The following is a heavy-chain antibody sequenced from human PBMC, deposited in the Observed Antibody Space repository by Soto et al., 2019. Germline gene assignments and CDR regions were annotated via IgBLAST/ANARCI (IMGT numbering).Heavy chain of an antibody. D-gene: IGHD4-4*01. J-gene: IGHJ6*02. Sequence: PVGSLGLSCAASGFTFSIYAMSWVRQAPGKGLEWVSAISGSGGSTYYADSVKGRFTISRDNSKNTLYLQMNSLRAEDTAVYYCAKLSTEYYGMDVWGQGTTVTVSS. V-gene: IGHV3-23*01. CDR2: ISGSGGST. CDR1: GFTFSIYA. CDR3: AKLSTEYYGMDV.